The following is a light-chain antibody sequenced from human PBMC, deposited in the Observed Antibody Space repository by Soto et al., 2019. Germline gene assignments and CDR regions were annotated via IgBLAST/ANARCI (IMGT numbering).Light chain of an antibody. Sequence: QSVLTQPPSASGAPGQMVTIACSGSSSNLACNTVNWDQQLPGTAPKLLLYSNNQRPSGVPAGFSASESGTSASLAISGLQSEDEADYYCAEWDDSLNGPAFGGRTQLTVL. CDR1: SSNLACNT. V-gene: IGLV1-44*01. CDR3: AEWDDSLNGPA. J-gene: IGLJ2*01. CDR2: SNN.